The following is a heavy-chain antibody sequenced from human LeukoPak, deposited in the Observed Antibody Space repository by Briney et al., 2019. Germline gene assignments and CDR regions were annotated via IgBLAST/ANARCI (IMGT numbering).Heavy chain of an antibody. Sequence: PSETLSLTCTVSGGSISSSSYYWGWIRQPPGKGLEWIGSIYYSGSTNYNPSLKSRVTISVDTSKNQFSLKLSSVTAADTAVYYCARDWVGATDYWGQGTLVTVSS. CDR1: GGSISSSSYY. J-gene: IGHJ4*02. CDR2: IYYSGST. CDR3: ARDWVGATDY. V-gene: IGHV4-39*07. D-gene: IGHD1-26*01.